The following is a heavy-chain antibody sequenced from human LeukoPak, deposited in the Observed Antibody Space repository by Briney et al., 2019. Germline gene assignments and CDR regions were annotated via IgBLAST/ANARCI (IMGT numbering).Heavy chain of an antibody. CDR2: INPSGGST. CDR1: GDTFSNFV. Sequence: ASVKVSCKTSGDTFSNFVISWVRQAPGQGLEWMGIINPSGGSTSYAQKFQGRVTMTRDTSTSTVYMELSSLRSEDTAVYYCARDRVSVLLFDYWGQGTLVTVSS. D-gene: IGHD2-8*01. J-gene: IGHJ4*02. V-gene: IGHV1-46*01. CDR3: ARDRVSVLLFDY.